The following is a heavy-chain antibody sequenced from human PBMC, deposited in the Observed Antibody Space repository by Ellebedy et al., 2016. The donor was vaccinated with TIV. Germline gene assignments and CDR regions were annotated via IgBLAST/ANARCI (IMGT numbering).Heavy chain of an antibody. CDR3: ARHGPQWFDAFDL. V-gene: IGHV4-4*07. CDR1: GVSITSHF. D-gene: IGHD3-22*01. J-gene: IGHJ3*01. CDR2: LHPSGTP. Sequence: SQTLSLTCAVSGVSITSHFWPWIRQPAGGGLEWIGRLHPSGTPNYNPSLKSRVIMSRDTSKDQFSLKLSSVTAADTAVYYCARHGPQWFDAFDLWGLGTLVTVSS.